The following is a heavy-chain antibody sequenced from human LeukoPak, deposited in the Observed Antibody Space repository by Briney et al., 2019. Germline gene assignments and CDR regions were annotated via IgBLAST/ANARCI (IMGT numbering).Heavy chain of an antibody. CDR2: IYTSGIT. J-gene: IGHJ1*01. CDR3: ARDSSALNYYDSSGYMFQH. D-gene: IGHD3-22*01. Sequence: TSETLSLTCTVSGGSISSFFWSWIRQPAGKGLEWIGRIYTSGITNYNPSLNSRVTMSVDTSKNQFSLRLSSVTAADTAVYYCARDSSALNYYDSSGYMFQHWGQGTLVTVSS. V-gene: IGHV4-4*07. CDR1: GGSISSFF.